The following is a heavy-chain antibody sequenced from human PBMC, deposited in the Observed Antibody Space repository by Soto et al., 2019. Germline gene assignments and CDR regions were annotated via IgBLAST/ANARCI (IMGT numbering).Heavy chain of an antibody. CDR2: IYYSGST. Sequence: SETLSLTCTVSGGCISSGGYYWSWIRQHPGKGLEWIGYIYYSGSTYYNPSLKSRVTISVDTSKNQFSLKLSSVTAADTAVYYCARGMEYNWNPAGWFDPWGQGTLVTVSS. CDR3: ARGMEYNWNPAGWFDP. CDR1: GGCISSGGYY. D-gene: IGHD1-20*01. J-gene: IGHJ5*02. V-gene: IGHV4-31*03.